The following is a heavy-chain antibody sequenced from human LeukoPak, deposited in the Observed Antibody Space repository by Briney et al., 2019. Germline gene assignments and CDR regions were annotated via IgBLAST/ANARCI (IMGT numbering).Heavy chain of an antibody. D-gene: IGHD1-7*01. J-gene: IGHJ6*03. Sequence: SETLSLTCAVYGGSFSNYYWSWIRQPPGKGVEWLGEINDSGRANYNPSLMSRVTVSLDMSKNQFSLRLTSVTATDTAVYYCARRWNYGRNYYIDVWGKGATVSVSS. CDR3: ARRWNYGRNYYIDV. V-gene: IGHV4-34*01. CDR1: GGSFSNYY. CDR2: INDSGRA.